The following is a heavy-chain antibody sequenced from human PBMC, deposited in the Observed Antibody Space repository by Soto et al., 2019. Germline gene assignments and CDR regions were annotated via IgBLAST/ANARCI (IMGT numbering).Heavy chain of an antibody. Sequence: ASETLSLTCTVSGGSISSGDYSWSWVRQSPGKGLEWIGHIYNSGITYYNPSLKSRVVISIDTSRNQFSLRLNSLTAADRAVYFCARGVTVFGLVSRFWFDPWGQGTVVTVSS. CDR3: ARGVTVFGLVSRFWFDP. CDR2: IYNSGIT. D-gene: IGHD3-3*01. V-gene: IGHV4-30-4*01. CDR1: GGSISSGDYS. J-gene: IGHJ5*02.